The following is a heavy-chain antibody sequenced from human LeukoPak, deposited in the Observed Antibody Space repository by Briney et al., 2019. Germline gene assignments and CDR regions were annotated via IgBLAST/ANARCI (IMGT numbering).Heavy chain of an antibody. CDR1: GGTFSSYA. CDR3: ATANPADFWSGYYDYYYYMDV. CDR2: IIPIFVTA. D-gene: IGHD3-3*01. J-gene: IGHJ6*03. V-gene: IGHV1-69*05. Sequence: SVKVSCKASGGTFSSYAISWVRQAPGQGLEWMGGIIPIFVTANYAQKFQGRVTITTDETTSTAYMELSSLRSEDTAVYYCATANPADFWSGYYDYYYYMDVWGKGTTVTVSS.